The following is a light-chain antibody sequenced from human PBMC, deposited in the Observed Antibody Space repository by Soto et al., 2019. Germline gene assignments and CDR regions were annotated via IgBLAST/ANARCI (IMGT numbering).Light chain of an antibody. Sequence: DIQMTQSPSSLSASVGDRVTITCRASQSISSYLNWYQQKPGKAPQLLIYAASSLQSGVPSRLSGSGSGTDFTLTIRRLEPEDFAVYYCQQYGRSGTFGQGTKVDIK. V-gene: IGKV1-39*01. CDR3: QQYGRSGT. J-gene: IGKJ1*01. CDR2: AAS. CDR1: QSISSY.